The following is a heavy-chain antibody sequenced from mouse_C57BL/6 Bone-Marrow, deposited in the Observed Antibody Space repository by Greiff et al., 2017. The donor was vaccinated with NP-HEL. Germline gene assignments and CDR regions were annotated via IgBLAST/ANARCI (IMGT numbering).Heavy chain of an antibody. J-gene: IGHJ2*01. CDR2: IDPENGDT. D-gene: IGHD2-1*01. V-gene: IGHV14-4*01. Sequence: VQLQQSGAELVRPGASVKLSCTASGFNIKDDYMHWVKQRPEQGLEWIGWIDPENGDTEYASKFQGKANITADTSSNTAYLQLSSLTSEDTAVYYCTNGKASFDYWGQGTTLTVSS. CDR3: TNGKASFDY. CDR1: GFNIKDDY.